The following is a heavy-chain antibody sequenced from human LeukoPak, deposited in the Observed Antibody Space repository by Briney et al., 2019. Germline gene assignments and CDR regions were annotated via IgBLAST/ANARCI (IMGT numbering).Heavy chain of an antibody. CDR3: ARELLWFGESL. CDR2: IYYSGTT. V-gene: IGHV4-59*12. D-gene: IGHD3-10*01. Sequence: PSETLSLTCTVSGGSISSYYWSWIRQFPGKGLEWIGNIYYSGTTNYNPSLKSRVTISVDTSKNQFSLKLGSVTAADTAVYYCARELLWFGESLWGQGTLVTVSS. J-gene: IGHJ4*02. CDR1: GGSISSYY.